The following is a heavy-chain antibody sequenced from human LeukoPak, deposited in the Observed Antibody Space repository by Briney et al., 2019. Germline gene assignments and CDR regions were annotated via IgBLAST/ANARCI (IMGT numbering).Heavy chain of an antibody. J-gene: IGHJ4*02. Sequence: SETLSLTCTVSGGSISSYYWSWIRQPPGKGLEWIGYIYYSGSTYYNPSLKSRVTISVDTSKNQFSLKLSSVTAADTAVYYCASESGDFWSGFNYDYWGQGTLVTVSS. CDR3: ASESGDFWSGFNYDY. D-gene: IGHD3-3*01. CDR1: GGSISSYY. CDR2: IYYSGST. V-gene: IGHV4-59*04.